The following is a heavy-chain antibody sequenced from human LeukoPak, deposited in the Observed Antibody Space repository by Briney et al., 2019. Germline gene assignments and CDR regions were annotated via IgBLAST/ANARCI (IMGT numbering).Heavy chain of an antibody. J-gene: IGHJ4*02. CDR1: GFTFSRYA. CDR3: AKAKLKDDSSYFDY. D-gene: IGHD1-1*01. V-gene: IGHV3-23*01. CDR2: ISGSGGST. Sequence: GGSLRLSCAASGFTFSRYAMSWVRQAPGKGLKWVSAISGSGGSTYYADSVKGRFTISRDNSKNTLYLQMNSLRAEDTAVYYCAKAKLKDDSSYFDYWGQGTLVTVSS.